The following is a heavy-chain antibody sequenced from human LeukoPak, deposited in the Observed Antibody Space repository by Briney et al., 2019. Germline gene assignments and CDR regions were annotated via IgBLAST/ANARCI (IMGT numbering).Heavy chain of an antibody. CDR3: VTVKSAFDI. CDR1: GYTFTVYY. CDR2: SNPSSGDS. V-gene: IGHV1-2*02. D-gene: IGHD3-16*02. Sequence: ASVKVSCKASGYTFTVYYIHWVRQAPGQGLEWMGWSNPSSGDSKYAQEFQGRVTMTRDTSISTAYMELSSLRSDDTAVYYCVTVKSAFDIWGQGTMVTVSS. J-gene: IGHJ3*02.